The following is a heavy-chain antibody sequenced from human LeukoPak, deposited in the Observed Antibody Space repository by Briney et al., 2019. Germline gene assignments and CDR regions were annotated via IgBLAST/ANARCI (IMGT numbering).Heavy chain of an antibody. D-gene: IGHD5-12*01. CDR1: VGSISSYY. Sequence: SETLSLTRIVSVGSISSYYWSWIRQPPGKGLEGIGYIYYSGSTNYNPSLKSRVTISVDTSKNQFSLKLSSVTAADTAVYYCARDKKVATHYYWFSMDVWGKGTTVTVSS. V-gene: IGHV4-59*01. CDR3: ARDKKVATHYYWFSMDV. CDR2: IYYSGST. J-gene: IGHJ6*03.